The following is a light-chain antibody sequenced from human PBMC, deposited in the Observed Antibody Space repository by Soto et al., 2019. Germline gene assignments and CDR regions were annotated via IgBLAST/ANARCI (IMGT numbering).Light chain of an antibody. CDR1: QSVGSNY. CDR2: DAS. V-gene: IGKV3-20*01. CDR3: QQYGRSPFT. Sequence: EIVLTQSPGTLSLSPGEGATLSCRASQSVGSNYLAWYQQKPGQAPRVLIYDASSRATGIPDRFSGSGSGTDFTLTSSRLEPEDFAVYYCQQYGRSPFTFGPGTKVDTK. J-gene: IGKJ3*01.